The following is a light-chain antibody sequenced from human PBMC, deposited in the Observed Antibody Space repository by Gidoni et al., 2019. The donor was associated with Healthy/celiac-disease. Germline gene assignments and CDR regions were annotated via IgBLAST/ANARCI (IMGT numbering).Light chain of an antibody. CDR2: GAS. J-gene: IGKJ1*01. CDR1: HRVSSSY. Sequence: VLTQSPCTMSLSPGERATLSCRARHRVSSSYLAWYQQKPGQAPRLLIYGASSRDTGIPDRFSGSGSGTDFTLTISRLEPEDFAVYYCQQYGSSPWTFGQGTKVEIK. CDR3: QQYGSSPWT. V-gene: IGKV3-20*01.